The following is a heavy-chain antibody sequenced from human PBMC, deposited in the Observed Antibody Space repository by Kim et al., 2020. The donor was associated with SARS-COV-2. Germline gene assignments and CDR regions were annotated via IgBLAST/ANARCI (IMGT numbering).Heavy chain of an antibody. D-gene: IGHD4-17*01. CDR2: ISSSSSYI. Sequence: GGSLRLSCVGSGFTFSSYSMNWVRQAPGEGLEWVSSISSSSSYIYYADSVKGRFTISRDDARDSLYLQMNSLRAEDTAVYYCARDPTRGVVTTSPSDYWGQGTLVTVSS. CDR3: ARDPTRGVVTTSPSDY. CDR1: GFTFSSYS. V-gene: IGHV3-21*01. J-gene: IGHJ4*02.